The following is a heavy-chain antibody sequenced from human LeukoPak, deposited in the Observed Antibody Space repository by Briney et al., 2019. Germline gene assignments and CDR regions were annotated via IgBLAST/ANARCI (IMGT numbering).Heavy chain of an antibody. CDR3: ARGRLVRYFDY. CDR2: IYRSGST. J-gene: IGHJ4*02. Sequence: SETLSLTCTVSGGSMSSSYWSWIRQPPGKGLEWIGYIYRSGSTNYNPSLKSRVTISVDTSKNQFSLKLSSVTAADTAVYYCARGRLVRYFDYWGQGTLVTVSS. CDR1: GGSMSSSY. D-gene: IGHD3-10*01. V-gene: IGHV4-59*12.